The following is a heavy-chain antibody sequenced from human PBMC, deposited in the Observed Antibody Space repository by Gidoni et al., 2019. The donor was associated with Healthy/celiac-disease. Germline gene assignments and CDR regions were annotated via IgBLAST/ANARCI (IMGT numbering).Heavy chain of an antibody. D-gene: IGHD3-22*01. CDR1: GFTFRSYC. J-gene: IGHJ4*02. CDR3: AREGYYDSSGYSYYFDY. Sequence: HVQLVESGGGVVQPGRSLRLSFAASGFTFRSYCMHWVRQAPGKGLGWVTVIWDDGSNKYDAEGVKGRFTISRDNSKNTRYLQMNSLRAEDTAVYYCAREGYYDSSGYSYYFDYWGQGTLVTVSS. V-gene: IGHV3-33*01. CDR2: IWDDGSNK.